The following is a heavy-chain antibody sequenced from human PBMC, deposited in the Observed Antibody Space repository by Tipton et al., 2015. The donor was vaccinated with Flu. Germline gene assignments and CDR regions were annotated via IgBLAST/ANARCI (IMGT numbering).Heavy chain of an antibody. D-gene: IGHD2-15*01. CDR1: GDSISTGSHY. CDR2: IYTGGST. V-gene: IGHV4-61*02. J-gene: IGHJ4*01. Sequence: TLSLTCNVSGDSISTGSHYWNWIRQPAGKGLEWIGRIYTGGSTTYNPSLKSRVTISIDTSKNQFSLKLSSVTAADTAVYYCARDYCSGGICYPDYWGQGTLVAASS. CDR3: ARDYCSGGICYPDY.